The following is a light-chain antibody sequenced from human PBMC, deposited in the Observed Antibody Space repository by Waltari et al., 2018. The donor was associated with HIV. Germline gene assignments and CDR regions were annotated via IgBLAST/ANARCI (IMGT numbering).Light chain of an antibody. V-gene: IGLV2-14*01. J-gene: IGLJ3*02. CDR2: EVN. CDR3: NSYTSISTLV. CDR1: SSDVGGYDY. Sequence: QSALTQPASVSGSPGQSITISCTGTSSDVGGYDYVSWYQQHPGKAPKLILYEVNKRPSGVSNRFSGSKSGNTASLTISGLQTEDEAHYYCNSYTSISTLVFGGGTELTVL.